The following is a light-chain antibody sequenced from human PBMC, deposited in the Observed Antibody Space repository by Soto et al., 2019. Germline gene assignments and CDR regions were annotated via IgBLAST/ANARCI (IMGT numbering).Light chain of an antibody. CDR1: QSVSSY. J-gene: IGKJ4*01. V-gene: IGKV3-11*01. Sequence: EIVLTQSPATLSLSPGERVTLSCRASQSVSSYLVWYQQKPGQAPRLLIYDASNRATGIPARFSGSGSGTDFTLTISSLEPEDFAVYYCQQRSNWLTFGGGTKVDIK. CDR2: DAS. CDR3: QQRSNWLT.